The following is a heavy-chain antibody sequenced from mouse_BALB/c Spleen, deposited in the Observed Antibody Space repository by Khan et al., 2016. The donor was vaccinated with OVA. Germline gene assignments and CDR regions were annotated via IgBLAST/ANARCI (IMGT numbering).Heavy chain of an antibody. V-gene: IGHV14-3*02. Sequence: VQLQQSGAELAKPGASVKLSCTASGFNIKDTYIHWVKQRPEQGLEWIGRIDPANGDTKCDPKFQGKATIKAETSSNTAYLQLSSLTSGDTAVYYCGRFFSQFYGGGWFAYWGQGPLVTVSA. CDR2: IDPANGDT. CDR3: GRFFSQFYGGGWFAY. D-gene: IGHD1-1*01. J-gene: IGHJ3*01. CDR1: GFNIKDTY.